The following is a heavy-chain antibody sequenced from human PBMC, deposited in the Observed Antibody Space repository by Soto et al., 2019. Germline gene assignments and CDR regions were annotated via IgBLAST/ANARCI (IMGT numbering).Heavy chain of an antibody. CDR3: ATPPRVYGMDV. V-gene: IGHV3-23*01. CDR2: ISGSGGST. J-gene: IGHJ6*02. CDR1: GFTFISYA. D-gene: IGHD3-10*01. Sequence: PWGSLRLSCAASGFTFISYAMSFVGQAPVKGLEWVSAISGSGGSTYYADSVKGRFTISRDNSKNTLYLQMNSLRAEDTAVYYCATPPRVYGMDVWGQGTTVTVSS.